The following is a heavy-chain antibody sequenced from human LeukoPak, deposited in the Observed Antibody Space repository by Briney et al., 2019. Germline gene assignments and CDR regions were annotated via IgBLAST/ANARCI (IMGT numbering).Heavy chain of an antibody. CDR3: ARVRGYSYGELDF. CDR1: GASISSEAYC. Sequence: SQILSLTCTVSGASISSEAYCWSWVRQHPAKGLEWIAYISHSGYTYYNPSLNGRATISVGMSRSQFSLKLSSVTAADTAVYYCARVRGYSYGELDFWGQGTLVTVSS. V-gene: IGHV4-31*03. D-gene: IGHD5-18*01. J-gene: IGHJ4*02. CDR2: ISHSGYT.